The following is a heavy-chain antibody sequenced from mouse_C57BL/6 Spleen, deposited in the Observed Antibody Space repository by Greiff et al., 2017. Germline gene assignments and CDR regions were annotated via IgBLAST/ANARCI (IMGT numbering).Heavy chain of an antibody. CDR2: ISNGGGST. D-gene: IGHD2-3*01. CDR1: GFTFSDYY. Sequence: DVMLVESGGGLVQPGGSLKLSCAASGFTFSDYYMYWVRQTPEKRLEWVAYISNGGGSTYYPDTVKGRFTISRDNAKNPLYLQMSRLKSEDTAMYYCARRVDGYYVDAMDYWGQGTSVTVSS. V-gene: IGHV5-12*01. J-gene: IGHJ4*01. CDR3: ARRVDGYYVDAMDY.